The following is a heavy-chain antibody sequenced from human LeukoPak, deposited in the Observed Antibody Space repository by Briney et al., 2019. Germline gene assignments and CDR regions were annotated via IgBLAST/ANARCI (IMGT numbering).Heavy chain of an antibody. Sequence: GGSLRLSCAPSGFTFSSYAMSRVREAPGKGLEWVSAISGSGGSTYYADSVKGRFTISRDNSKNTLYLQMNSLRAEDTAVYYCAKDDVVPFPQYYFDYWAREPWSPSPQ. V-gene: IGHV3-23*01. CDR2: ISGSGGST. CDR1: GFTFSSYA. D-gene: IGHD2-2*01. CDR3: AKDDVVPFPQYYFDY. J-gene: IGHJ4*02.